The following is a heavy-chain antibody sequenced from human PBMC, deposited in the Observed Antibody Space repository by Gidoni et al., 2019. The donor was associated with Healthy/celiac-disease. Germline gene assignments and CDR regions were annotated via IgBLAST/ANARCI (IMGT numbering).Heavy chain of an antibody. V-gene: IGHV1-69*01. CDR3: ARDDGWNYVFDY. J-gene: IGHJ4*02. D-gene: IGHD1-7*01. Sequence: QVQLVQSGAAVMKPVSSVKVSCKASGGTFSSYAISWVRQAPGQGLEWMGGIIPIFGTANYAQKFQGRVTITADESTSTAYMELSSLRSEDTAVYYCARDDGWNYVFDYWGQGTLVTVSS. CDR2: IIPIFGTA. CDR1: GGTFSSYA.